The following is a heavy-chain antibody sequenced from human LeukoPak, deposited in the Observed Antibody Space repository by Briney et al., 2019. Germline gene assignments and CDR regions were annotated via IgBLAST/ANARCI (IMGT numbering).Heavy chain of an antibody. CDR2: IYSGGGT. CDR3: ARHFCSSTSCSN. J-gene: IGHJ4*02. V-gene: IGHV3-66*04. D-gene: IGHD2-2*01. Sequence: GGSLRLSCAASGFSVSNNDMSWVRQAPGKGLEWVSVIYSGGGTYYADSVKGRFTISRDNAKNSLYLQMNSLRTEDTAVYYCARHFCSSTSCSNWGQGTLVTVSS. CDR1: GFSVSNND.